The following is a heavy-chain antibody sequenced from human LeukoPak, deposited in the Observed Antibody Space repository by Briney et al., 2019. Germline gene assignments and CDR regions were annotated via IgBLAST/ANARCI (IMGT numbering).Heavy chain of an antibody. V-gene: IGHV3-23*01. CDR3: AKGELRGDFDY. Sequence: GGSLRLSCAASGFTFSSYAMSWVRQAPGKGLEWVTAISGSGGSTYYADSVKGRFTIPRDNSKNTLYLQMNSLRAEDTAVYYCAKGELRGDFDYWGQGTLVTVSS. CDR1: GFTFSSYA. J-gene: IGHJ4*02. D-gene: IGHD1-26*01. CDR2: ISGSGGST.